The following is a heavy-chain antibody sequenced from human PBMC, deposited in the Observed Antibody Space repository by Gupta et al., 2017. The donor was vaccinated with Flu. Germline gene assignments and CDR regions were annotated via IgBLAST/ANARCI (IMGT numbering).Heavy chain of an antibody. V-gene: IGHV3-15*01. J-gene: IGHJ4*02. CDR2: IKSKTDGGKT. CDR1: GFTFSNAW. D-gene: IGHD2-21*02. CDR3: TTGRSVVVTLGDD. Sequence: EVQLVECCGGLVKPGGSLRLSCAASGFTFSNAWMSWVRQAPGKGLEWGGSIKSKTDGGKTDDASLVNCRFTISRYDAKDTKYLQMQRIIREYTDVYYCTTGRSVVVTLGDDWGQGTLVTVSS.